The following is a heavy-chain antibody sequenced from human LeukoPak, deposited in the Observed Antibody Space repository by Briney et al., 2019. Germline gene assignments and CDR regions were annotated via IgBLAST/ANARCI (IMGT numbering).Heavy chain of an antibody. Sequence: PGGSLRLSCAASKFAFSSYAMSWVRQAPGKGLEWVSAISGGGGNTYYADSVKGRFTISRDNSKNTLYLQMNSLRAEDTAVYYCARVLDYYDSSGYYSGFDYWGQGTLVTVSS. CDR1: KFAFSSYA. CDR2: ISGGGGNT. D-gene: IGHD3-22*01. CDR3: ARVLDYYDSSGYYSGFDY. J-gene: IGHJ4*02. V-gene: IGHV3-23*01.